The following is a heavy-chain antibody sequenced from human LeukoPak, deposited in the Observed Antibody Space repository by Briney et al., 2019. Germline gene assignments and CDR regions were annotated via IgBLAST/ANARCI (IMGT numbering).Heavy chain of an antibody. CDR1: GGSISNYY. Sequence: SETLSLTCTVSGGSISNYYWSWIRQPAGKGLEWIGRIYASGSTNYNPSLKSRVTMSVDTSKNQFSLKLSSVTAADTAVYYCARSDITVIVYDYWGQGTLVTVSS. D-gene: IGHD3-22*01. J-gene: IGHJ4*02. CDR3: ARSDITVIVYDY. V-gene: IGHV4-4*07. CDR2: IYASGST.